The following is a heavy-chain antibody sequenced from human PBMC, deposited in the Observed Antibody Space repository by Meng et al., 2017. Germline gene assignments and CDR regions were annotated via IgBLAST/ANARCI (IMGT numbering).Heavy chain of an antibody. CDR1: GFTFSSYW. CDR2: IKQDESEK. Sequence: GRSLKISCAASGFTFSSYWMSWVRLPPGKGLDWVANIKQDESEKYYVDSVKGRFTISRDNAKNSLYLQMNSLRAEDTAVYYCARLNTAAYRRDFDYWGQGTLVTVSS. J-gene: IGHJ4*02. D-gene: IGHD6-13*01. CDR3: ARLNTAAYRRDFDY. V-gene: IGHV3-7*01.